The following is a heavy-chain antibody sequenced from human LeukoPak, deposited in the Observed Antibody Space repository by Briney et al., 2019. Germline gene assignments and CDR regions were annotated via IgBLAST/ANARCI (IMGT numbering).Heavy chain of an antibody. J-gene: IGHJ6*02. D-gene: IGHD3-3*01. V-gene: IGHV1-8*01. CDR2: MNPNSGNT. CDR3: ARGGSRGYYDFWSGYDHYYYYGMDV. Sequence: GASVKVSCTASGYTFTSYDINWVRQATGQGLEWMGWMNPNSGNTGYAQKFQGRVTMTRNTSISTAYMELSSLRSEDTAVYYCARGGSRGYYDFWSGYDHYYYYGMDVWGQGTTVTVSS. CDR1: GYTFTSYD.